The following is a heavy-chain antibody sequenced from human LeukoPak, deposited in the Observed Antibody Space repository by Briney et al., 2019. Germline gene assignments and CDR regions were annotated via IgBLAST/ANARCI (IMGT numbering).Heavy chain of an antibody. V-gene: IGHV3-21*01. D-gene: IGHD3-10*01. J-gene: IGHJ3*01. CDR2: ISSSSIHV. Sequence: GGSLRLSCAGSGFIFGTYSMNWVRQAPGKGLEWVSSISSSSIHVNYADSVKGRFTISRDNAKNSLYLQMNSLRGEDTAVYYCARNHYYVPGSSDTWGQGTIVTVSS. CDR3: ARNHYYVPGSSDT. CDR1: GFIFGTYS.